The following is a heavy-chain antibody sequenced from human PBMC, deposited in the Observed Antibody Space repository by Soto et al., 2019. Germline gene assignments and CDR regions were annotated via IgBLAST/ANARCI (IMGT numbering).Heavy chain of an antibody. Sequence: GGSLRLSCAASGFTFSSYAMSWVRQAPGKGLEWVAVIWYDGSNKYYADSVKGRFTISRDNSKNTLYLQMNSLRAEDTAVYYCARTYYYDSSGYTEYDYWGQGTLVTVSS. CDR1: GFTFSSYA. V-gene: IGHV3-33*08. CDR3: ARTYYYDSSGYTEYDY. J-gene: IGHJ4*02. D-gene: IGHD3-22*01. CDR2: IWYDGSNK.